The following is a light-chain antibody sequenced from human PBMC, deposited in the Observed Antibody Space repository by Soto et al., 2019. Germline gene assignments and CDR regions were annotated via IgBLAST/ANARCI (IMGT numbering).Light chain of an antibody. V-gene: IGKV1-39*01. Sequence: DIQMTQSPSSLSASVGDRVTITCRASQSISTFLNWYQQKPGKAPNLLIYTASTLHGGVPSKFSGSGSGTDFTLTISSLQPGDFATYYCQQSFTAPWTFGQGTRVEIK. CDR2: TAS. CDR3: QQSFTAPWT. CDR1: QSISTF. J-gene: IGKJ1*01.